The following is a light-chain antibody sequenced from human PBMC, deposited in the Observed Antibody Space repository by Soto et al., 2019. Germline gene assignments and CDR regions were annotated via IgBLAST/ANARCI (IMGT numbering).Light chain of an antibody. V-gene: IGKV3-20*01. J-gene: IGKJ1*01. CDR1: QSVASNY. CDR3: QQYGRSPWT. Sequence: EIVLTQSPGTLSLSPGERVTLSCRASQSVASNYLAWYQQKPGQAPRLLIYAASGRATGIPDRFSGSGSGTDFTLTISRLEPEDFAVYYCQQYGRSPWTVGQGTKVEIK. CDR2: AAS.